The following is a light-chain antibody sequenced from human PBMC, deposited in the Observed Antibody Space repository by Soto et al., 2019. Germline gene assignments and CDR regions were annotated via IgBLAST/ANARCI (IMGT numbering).Light chain of an antibody. CDR1: QSIGSSF. CDR3: QQYGSSPLT. CDR2: GAS. V-gene: IGKV3-20*01. J-gene: IGKJ4*01. Sequence: EIGLTQYPGILSLSPGERAALSCGASQSIGSSFLAWYQQKPGQAPRLLIYGASSRATGIPDRFSGTGSETDFTLTISRLEPEDFAVYYCQQYGSSPLTFGGGTKVDIK.